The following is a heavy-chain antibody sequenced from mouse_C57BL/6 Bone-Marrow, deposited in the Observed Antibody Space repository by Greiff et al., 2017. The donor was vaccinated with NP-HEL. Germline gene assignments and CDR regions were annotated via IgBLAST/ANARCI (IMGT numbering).Heavy chain of an antibody. Sequence: VQLQQSGAELVKPGASVKMSCKASGYTFTTYPIEWMKQNHGKSLEWIGNFHPYNDDTKYNEKFKGKATLTVEKSSSTVYLELSRLTSDDSAVYYCAIYYYGKNWYFDVWGTGTTVTVSS. D-gene: IGHD1-1*01. CDR1: GYTFTTYP. J-gene: IGHJ1*03. CDR2: FHPYNDDT. CDR3: AIYYYGKNWYFDV. V-gene: IGHV1-47*01.